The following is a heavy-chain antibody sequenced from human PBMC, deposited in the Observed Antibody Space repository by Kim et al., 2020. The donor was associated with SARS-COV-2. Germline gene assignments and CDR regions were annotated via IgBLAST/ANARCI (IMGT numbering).Heavy chain of an antibody. Sequence: GGSLRLSCAASGFTFSSYAMSWVRQAPGKGLEWVSAISGSGGSTYYADSVKGRFTISRDNSKNKLYLQMNSLRDEDTAVYYCAKVRARLLGYYYYGMDVWGQGTTVTVSS. D-gene: IGHD2-8*02. V-gene: IGHV3-23*01. CDR3: AKVRARLLGYYYYGMDV. CDR1: GFTFSSYA. J-gene: IGHJ6*02. CDR2: ISGSGGST.